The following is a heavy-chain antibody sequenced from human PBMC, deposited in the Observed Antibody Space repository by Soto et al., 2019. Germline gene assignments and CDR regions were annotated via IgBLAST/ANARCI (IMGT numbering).Heavy chain of an antibody. CDR2: IYYSGST. J-gene: IGHJ6*02. D-gene: IGHD4-17*01. CDR1: GGSISSYY. Sequence: SETLSLTCTVSGGSISSYYWSWIRQPPGKGLEWIGYIYYSGSTNYNPSLKSRVTISVDTSKNQFSLKLSSVTAADTAVYYCARETTVTKYLGSGYYYGMDVWGQGTTVTVSS. V-gene: IGHV4-59*01. CDR3: ARETTVTKYLGSGYYYGMDV.